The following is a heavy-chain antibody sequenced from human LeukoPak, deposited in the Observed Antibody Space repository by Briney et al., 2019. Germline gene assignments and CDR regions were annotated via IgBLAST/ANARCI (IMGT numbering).Heavy chain of an antibody. CDR1: GGSFSGYY. D-gene: IGHD3-9*01. CDR3: ARWKHILTGYYYYYYGMDV. J-gene: IGHJ6*02. Sequence: PSETLSLTCAVYGGSFSGYYWSWIRQPPGKGLEWIGEINHSGSTNYNPSLKSRVTISVDTSKNQFSLKLSSVTAADTAVYYCARWKHILTGYYYYYYGMDVWGQGTTVTVSS. V-gene: IGHV4-34*01. CDR2: INHSGST.